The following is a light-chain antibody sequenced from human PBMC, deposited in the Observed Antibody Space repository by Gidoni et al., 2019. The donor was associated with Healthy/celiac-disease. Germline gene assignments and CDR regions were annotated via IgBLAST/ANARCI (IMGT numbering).Light chain of an antibody. CDR1: QNVLYSSNNKNY. J-gene: IGKJ2*01. V-gene: IGKV4-1*01. Sequence: DIVTPQSPDSLALSLGERATINCKSSQNVLYSSNNKNYLAWYQQKPGQPPKLLIYWASARESGVPDRFSGTGSGTDFTLTISSLQAEDVAVYYCHQYYSSPFSFGQGTKLEIK. CDR3: HQYYSSPFS. CDR2: WAS.